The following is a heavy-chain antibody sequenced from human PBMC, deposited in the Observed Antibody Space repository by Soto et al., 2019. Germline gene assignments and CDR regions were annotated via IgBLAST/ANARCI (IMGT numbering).Heavy chain of an antibody. CDR2: IWYDGSNK. Sequence: QVQLVESGGGVVQPGRSLRLSCAASGFTFSSYGMHWVRQAPVKGLEWVAVIWYDGSNKYYADSVKGRFTISRDNSKNRLYLQMNSLRAEVKVVYYCARDPFPHYDNLTGYSNWFGPWGQGTLVTVSS. CDR1: GFTFSSYG. J-gene: IGHJ5*02. V-gene: IGHV3-33*01. CDR3: ARDPFPHYDNLTGYSNWFGP. D-gene: IGHD3-9*01.